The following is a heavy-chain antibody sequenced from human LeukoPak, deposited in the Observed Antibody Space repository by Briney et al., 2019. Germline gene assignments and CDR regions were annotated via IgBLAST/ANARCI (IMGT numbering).Heavy chain of an antibody. CDR3: ARGGPAAMVDP. V-gene: IGHV3-7*01. J-gene: IGHJ5*02. CDR2: IKQDGSEK. CDR1: GFTFSSYW. Sequence: GGSLRLSCAASGFTFSSYWMSWVRQAPGKGLEWVANIKQDGSEKYYVDSVKGRFTISRDNAKNSLCLQMNSLRAEDTAVYYCARGGPAAMVDPWGQGTLVTVSS. D-gene: IGHD2-2*01.